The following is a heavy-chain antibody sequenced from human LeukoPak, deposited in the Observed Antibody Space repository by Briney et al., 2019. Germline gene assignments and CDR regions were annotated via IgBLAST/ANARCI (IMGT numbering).Heavy chain of an antibody. V-gene: IGHV4-59*01. D-gene: IGHD6-19*01. CDR3: ARGVGSGWSDY. CDR2: IHSSGST. J-gene: IGHJ4*02. CDR1: GGSISGYY. Sequence: KPSETLSLTCTVSGGSISGYYWTWIRQPPGKGLEWIGYIHSSGSTNYTPSLKSRVTMSIDTSKNQFSLMLSSVTAADTAVYYCARGVGSGWSDYWGQGTLVTVSS.